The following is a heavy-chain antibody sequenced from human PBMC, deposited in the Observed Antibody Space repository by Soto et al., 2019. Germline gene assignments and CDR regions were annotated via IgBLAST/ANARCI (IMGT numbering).Heavy chain of an antibody. CDR3: ARRGGAAFPYSSGWYLRGSGWNYGMDV. V-gene: IGHV5-51*01. CDR1: GYSFTSYW. D-gene: IGHD6-19*01. Sequence: GESLKISCKGSGYSFTSYWIGWVRQMPGKGLEWMGIIYPGDSDTRYSPSFQGQVTISADKSISTAYLQWSSLKASDTAMYYCARRGGAAFPYSSGWYLRGSGWNYGMDVWGQGTTVTVSS. J-gene: IGHJ6*02. CDR2: IYPGDSDT.